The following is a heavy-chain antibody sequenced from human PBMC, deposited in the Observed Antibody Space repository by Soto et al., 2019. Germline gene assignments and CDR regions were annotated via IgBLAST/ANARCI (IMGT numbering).Heavy chain of an antibody. D-gene: IGHD5-18*01. CDR3: ASRETRGYSYVDYYGMDV. J-gene: IGHJ6*02. V-gene: IGHV1-2*02. Sequence: VSCKASGYTFTGYYMHWVRQAPGQGLEWMGWINPNSGGTNYAQKFQGRVTMTRDTSISTAYMELSRLRSDDTAVYYCASRETRGYSYVDYYGMDVWGQGTTVTVSS. CDR2: INPNSGGT. CDR1: GYTFTGYY.